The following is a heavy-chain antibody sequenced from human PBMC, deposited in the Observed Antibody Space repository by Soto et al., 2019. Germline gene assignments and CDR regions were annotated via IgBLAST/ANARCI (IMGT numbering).Heavy chain of an antibody. V-gene: IGHV3-23*01. CDR3: AKKDMAARGIPYYYDY. D-gene: IGHD2-21*01. Sequence: GGSLRLSCVASGFTFNNYVMSWVRQPPGKGLEWVSSSSGSDDDTYHADSVRGRFTISRDNSKSTLYLQMNSLRAEDTAVYYCAKKDMAARGIPYYYDYWGQGALVTVSS. CDR2: SSGSDDDT. J-gene: IGHJ4*02. CDR1: GFTFNNYV.